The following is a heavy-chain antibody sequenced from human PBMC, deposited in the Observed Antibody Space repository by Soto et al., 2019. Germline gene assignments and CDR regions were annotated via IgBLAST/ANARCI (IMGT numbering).Heavy chain of an antibody. CDR1: GGSFSGYY. CDR3: VRITIFGVVDFDY. D-gene: IGHD3-3*01. J-gene: IGHJ4*02. Sequence: PSETLSLTCAVYGGSFSGYYWSWIRQPPGKGLEWIGEINHSGSTNYNPSLKSRVTISVDTSKNQFSLKLSSVTAADTAVYYCVRITIFGVVDFDYWGQGTLVPVSS. CDR2: INHSGST. V-gene: IGHV4-34*01.